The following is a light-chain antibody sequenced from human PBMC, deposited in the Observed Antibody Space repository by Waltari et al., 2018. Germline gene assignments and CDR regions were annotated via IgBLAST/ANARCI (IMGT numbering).Light chain of an antibody. CDR2: EVS. V-gene: IGLV2-14*01. CDR3: ISYTSSTTWV. CDR1: SSDVGGYKF. J-gene: IGLJ3*02. Sequence: QSALTQPASVSGSPGQSITISCTGTSSDVGGYKFVSWYQQHPGKAPNLMIYEVSNRPSGVSNRFSGSKSGNTASLTISGLQAEDEADYYCISYTSSTTWVFGGGTSLTVL.